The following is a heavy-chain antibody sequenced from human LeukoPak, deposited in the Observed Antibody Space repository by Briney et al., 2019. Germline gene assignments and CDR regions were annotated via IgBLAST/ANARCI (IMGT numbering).Heavy chain of an antibody. CDR1: GFTVSSNY. CDR3: AKVYPGVLRYFDWVGYYFDY. V-gene: IGHV3-23*01. Sequence: GGSLRLSCAASGFTVSSNYMSWVRQAPGKGLEWVSAISGSGGSTYYADSVKGRFTISRDNSKNTLYLQMNSLRAEDTAVYYCAKVYPGVLRYFDWVGYYFDYWGQGTLVTVSS. CDR2: ISGSGGST. J-gene: IGHJ4*02. D-gene: IGHD3-9*01.